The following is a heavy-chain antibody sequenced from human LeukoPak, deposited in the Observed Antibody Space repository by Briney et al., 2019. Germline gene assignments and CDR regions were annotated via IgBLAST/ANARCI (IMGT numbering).Heavy chain of an antibody. CDR2: IKPNSGDT. CDR1: VYPFSGHY. V-gene: IGHV1-2*02. Sequence: ASVKVSCKPSVYPFSGHYINWVRHAPGQGLEWMGWIKPNSGDTNYAQKFQGRLSMNRDTTISTVYMALTRLTSDDTAVYYCARGDEWELAIDFWGQGTLITVSS. CDR3: ARGDEWELAIDF. D-gene: IGHD1-26*01. J-gene: IGHJ4*02.